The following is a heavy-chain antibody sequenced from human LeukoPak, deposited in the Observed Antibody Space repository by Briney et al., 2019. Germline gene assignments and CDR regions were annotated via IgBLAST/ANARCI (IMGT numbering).Heavy chain of an antibody. Sequence: NPSETLSLTRSLSNGSVTGFPWNWIRQRPGEGLEWIGYIYSIGTTNYNPSLKGRATISIDRSKNQLSLRLSSAAAADTAVYYCARRLVATDDNWFDPWGPGILVTVSS. CDR1: NGSVTGFP. J-gene: IGHJ5*02. CDR3: ARRLVATDDNWFDP. V-gene: IGHV4-4*09. D-gene: IGHD2-15*01. CDR2: IYSIGTT.